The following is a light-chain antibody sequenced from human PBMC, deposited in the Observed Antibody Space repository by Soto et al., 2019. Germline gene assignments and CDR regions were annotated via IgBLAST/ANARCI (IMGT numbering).Light chain of an antibody. CDR1: QSLTSYK. Sequence: EIVLMQSPGTLSLSPGERATLSCRARQSLTSYKLAWYQQKPGQSPRLLIYGASSRAPGIPDRCSGSGSGTDFTFTISRLEPDDYAVYYCLQYDPAPRTFGQGNKVDIQ. CDR3: LQYDPAPRT. J-gene: IGKJ1*01. CDR2: GAS. V-gene: IGKV3-20*01.